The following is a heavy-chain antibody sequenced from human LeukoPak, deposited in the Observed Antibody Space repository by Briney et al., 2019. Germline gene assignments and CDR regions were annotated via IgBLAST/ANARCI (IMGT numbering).Heavy chain of an antibody. J-gene: IGHJ4*02. CDR1: GGSISSYY. V-gene: IGHV4-59*01. CDR3: ARDYGGYYDSSGPLGI. CDR2: IYYSGST. D-gene: IGHD3-22*01. Sequence: PSETLSLTRTVSGGSISSYYWSWIRQPPGKGLEWIGYIYYSGSTNYNPSLRSRVTISVDTSKNQFSLKLNSVTAADTAVYYCARDYGGYYDSSGPLGIWGQGTLVTVSS.